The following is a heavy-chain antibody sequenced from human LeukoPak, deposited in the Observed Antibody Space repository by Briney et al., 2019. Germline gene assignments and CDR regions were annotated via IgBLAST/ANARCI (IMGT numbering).Heavy chain of an antibody. CDR1: GFTFSSYF. V-gene: IGHV3-21*01. CDR3: ARGLCGGDCYSD. D-gene: IGHD2-21*02. J-gene: IGHJ4*02. CDR2: ISSTSSYI. Sequence: WGSLRLSCAASGFTFSSYFMNWVGQAPGKGLEWVSAISSTSSYINYADSVKGRFTISRDNAKNSLYLQMNSLRAEDTAAYYCARGLCGGDCYSDWGQGTLVTVSS.